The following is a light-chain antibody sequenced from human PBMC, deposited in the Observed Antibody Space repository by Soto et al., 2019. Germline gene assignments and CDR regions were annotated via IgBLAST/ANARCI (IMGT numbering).Light chain of an antibody. Sequence: QSALTQPASVSGSPGQSITISCTGTSSDVGGYNYVSWYQRHPGKAPTLMIYDVSNRPSGVSNRFSGSKSGNTASLTISGLQAEDEADYYCGSYTSSSTLVVFGGGTKVTVL. CDR2: DVS. J-gene: IGLJ2*01. CDR1: SSDVGGYNY. V-gene: IGLV2-14*01. CDR3: GSYTSSSTLVV.